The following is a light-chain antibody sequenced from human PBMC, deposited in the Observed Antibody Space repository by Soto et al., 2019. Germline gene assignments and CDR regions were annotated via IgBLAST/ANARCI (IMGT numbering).Light chain of an antibody. V-gene: IGLV2-14*03. J-gene: IGLJ2*01. CDR1: NSDIGGYSY. Sequence: QSALTQPASVSGSPGQSITISCTGSNSDIGGYSYVSWYQQHPGKDPKLMIYDVSNRPSGVSYRFSGSKSGNTASLTISGLQAEDEADYYCTAYTSRSTLVVFGGGTKLTVL. CDR3: TAYTSRSTLVV. CDR2: DVS.